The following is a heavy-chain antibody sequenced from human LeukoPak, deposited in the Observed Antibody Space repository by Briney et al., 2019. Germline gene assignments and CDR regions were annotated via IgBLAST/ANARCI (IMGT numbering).Heavy chain of an antibody. Sequence: GGSLRLSCAASGFTFSNAWMSWVRQAPGKGLEWVGRIKSKTDGGTTDYAAPVKGRFTISGDDSKNTLYLQMNSLKTEDTAVYYCTTESLVADSSDYWGQGTLVTVSS. V-gene: IGHV3-15*01. CDR1: GFTFSNAW. CDR3: TTESLVADSSDY. D-gene: IGHD5-12*01. CDR2: IKSKTDGGTT. J-gene: IGHJ4*02.